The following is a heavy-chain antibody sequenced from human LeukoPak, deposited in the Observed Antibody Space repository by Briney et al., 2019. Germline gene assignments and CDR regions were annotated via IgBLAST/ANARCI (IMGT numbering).Heavy chain of an antibody. J-gene: IGHJ5*02. Sequence: GGSLRLSCAASGFTFSSYSMNWVRQAPGKGLEWVSSISSSSSYIYYADSVKGRFTISRDNAKNSLYLQMNSLRAEDTAVYYCARVDGYYYGSGSYAAFDPWGQGTLVTVSS. CDR2: ISSSSSYI. D-gene: IGHD3-10*01. CDR1: GFTFSSYS. CDR3: ARVDGYYYGSGSYAAFDP. V-gene: IGHV3-21*01.